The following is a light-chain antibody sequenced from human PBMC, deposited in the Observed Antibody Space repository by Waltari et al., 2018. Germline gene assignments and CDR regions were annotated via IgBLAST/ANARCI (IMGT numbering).Light chain of an antibody. CDR1: ALPKKY. J-gene: IGLJ3*02. Sequence: SYELTQPPSVSVSPGQAARITCSGDALPKKYAYWYQQKSGQAPVLVIYEDSKRPSGIPERFSGSSSGKTATLTLSGAQVEDEGDYYCYSTDSSDTHRVFGGGTKLTVL. CDR2: EDS. CDR3: YSTDSSDTHRV. V-gene: IGLV3-10*01.